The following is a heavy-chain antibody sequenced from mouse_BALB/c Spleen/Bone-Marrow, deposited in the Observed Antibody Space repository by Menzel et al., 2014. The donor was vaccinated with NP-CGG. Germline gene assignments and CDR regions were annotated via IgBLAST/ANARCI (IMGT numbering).Heavy chain of an antibody. CDR2: ISSGGSYT. CDR1: GFIFSSYG. Sequence: EVKVVESGGGLVKPGGSLKLSCAASGFIFSSYGMSWVRQTPDKRLEWVATISSGGSYTYFPDSVKGRFTISRDNAKNTLYLQMNSLKSEDAAMYYCARLTPDYAMDYWGQGTSVTVSS. CDR3: ARLTPDYAMDY. J-gene: IGHJ4*01. D-gene: IGHD1-3*01. V-gene: IGHV5-6*03.